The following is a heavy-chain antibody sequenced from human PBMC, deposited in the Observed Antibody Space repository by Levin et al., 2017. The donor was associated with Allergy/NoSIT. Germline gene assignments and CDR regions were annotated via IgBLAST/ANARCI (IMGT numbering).Heavy chain of an antibody. D-gene: IGHD3-16*02. V-gene: IGHV4-34*01. CDR3: ARIREGYHAYDAFDL. CDR2: SNHIGST. Sequence: SETLSLTCAVYGGSLSGYYWSWIRQPPGKGLEWIGESNHIGSTNYSPSFKSRVTISISEDISKNQLSLRLNSVPAADTAVYYCARIREGYHAYDAFDLWGQGTLVTVSS. J-gene: IGHJ3*01. CDR1: GGSLSGYY.